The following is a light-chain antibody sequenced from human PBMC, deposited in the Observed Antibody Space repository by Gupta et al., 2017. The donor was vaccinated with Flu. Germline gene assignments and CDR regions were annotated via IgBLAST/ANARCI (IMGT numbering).Light chain of an antibody. V-gene: IGLV3-21*02. Sequence: GQTAKITCGGDNIGSRNVHWYLQKPGQAPILVVYDDSDRPSGISERFSGSNSGNTATLTINRVEAGDEADYYCQVWDRTTDHYVFGTGSKVTVL. CDR1: NIGSRN. CDR3: QVWDRTTDHYV. J-gene: IGLJ1*01. CDR2: DDS.